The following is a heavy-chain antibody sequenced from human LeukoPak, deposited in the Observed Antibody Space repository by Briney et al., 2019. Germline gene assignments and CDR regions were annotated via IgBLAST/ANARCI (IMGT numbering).Heavy chain of an antibody. CDR3: ARGKRDYVWGSYPKDY. D-gene: IGHD3-16*02. V-gene: IGHV1-2*02. CDR2: INPNSGGT. Sequence: ASVKVSCTASGYTFTGYYMHWVRQAPGQGLEWMGWINPNSGGTNYAQKFQGRVTMTRDTSISTAYMELSRLRSDDTAVYYCARGKRDYVWGSYPKDYWGQGTLVTVSS. J-gene: IGHJ4*02. CDR1: GYTFTGYY.